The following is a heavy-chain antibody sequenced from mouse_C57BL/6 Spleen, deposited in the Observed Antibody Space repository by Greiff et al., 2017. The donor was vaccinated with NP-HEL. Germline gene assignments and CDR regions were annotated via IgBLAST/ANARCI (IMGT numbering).Heavy chain of an antibody. Sequence: LEESGPELVKPGASVKISCKASGYAFSSSWMNWVKQRPGKSLEWIGRIYPGDGDTNYNGKFKGKATLTADKSSSTAYMQLSSLTSEDSAVYFCAREGSYEYFDVWGTGTTVTVSS. CDR3: AREGSYEYFDV. J-gene: IGHJ1*03. D-gene: IGHD6-1*01. V-gene: IGHV1-82*01. CDR2: IYPGDGDT. CDR1: GYAFSSSW.